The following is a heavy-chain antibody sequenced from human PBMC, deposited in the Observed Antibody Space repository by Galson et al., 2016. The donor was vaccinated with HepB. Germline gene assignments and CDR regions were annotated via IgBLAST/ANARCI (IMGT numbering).Heavy chain of an antibody. D-gene: IGHD1-1*01. Sequence: SLRLSYAASGFNFNEFGIHWVRQAPGKGLEWVALIGYDGSEKYYADSVKGRFTISRDNPKNTVYLQMNSLRADNTAVYYCARDATPTTVTYGYYYGIDVWGQGTTVTVSS. CDR3: ARDATPTTVTYGYYYGIDV. CDR1: GFNFNEFG. J-gene: IGHJ6*02. CDR2: IGYDGSEK. V-gene: IGHV3-33*01.